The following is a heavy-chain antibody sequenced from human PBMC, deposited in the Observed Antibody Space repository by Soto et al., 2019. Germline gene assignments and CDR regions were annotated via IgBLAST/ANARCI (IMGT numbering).Heavy chain of an antibody. CDR3: ARSGYCYGGGCYSGPYYYMDV. Sequence: GGSLRLSCAASEFTFSSYWMHWVRQAPGKGLVWVSRINSDGSNTNYADSVKGRFTISRDNAKNTLNLQMNSLRAEDTAVYYCARSGYCYGGGCYSGPYYYMDVWGKGTTVTVSS. CDR1: EFTFSSYW. V-gene: IGHV3-74*01. J-gene: IGHJ6*03. CDR2: INSDGSNT. D-gene: IGHD2-15*01.